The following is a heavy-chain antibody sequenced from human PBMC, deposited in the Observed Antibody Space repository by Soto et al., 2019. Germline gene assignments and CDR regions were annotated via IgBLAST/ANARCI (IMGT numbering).Heavy chain of an antibody. J-gene: IGHJ6*03. CDR1: GFTFSSYD. D-gene: IGHD3-3*01. V-gene: IGHV3-13*01. CDR3: ARARGNDFWSGYMDV. CDR2: IGTAGDT. Sequence: EVQLVESGGGLVQPGGSRRLSCAASGFTFSSYDMHWVRQATGKGLEWVSAIGTAGDTYYPGSVKGRFTISRENAKNSLYLQMNSLRAGDTAVYYCARARGNDFWSGYMDVWGKGTTVTVSS.